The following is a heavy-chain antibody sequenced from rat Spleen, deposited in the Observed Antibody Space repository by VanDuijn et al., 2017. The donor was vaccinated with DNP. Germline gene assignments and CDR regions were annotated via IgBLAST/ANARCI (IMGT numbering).Heavy chain of an antibody. Sequence: EVQLVESGGGLVQPGRSLRLSCVASGFTFSDYYMAWVRQAPTKGLEWVAYISYDGGSTSYGDSVKGRFSISRDSAKNTLYLQMNSMRSEDTATYYCAIYFYSGDNWFGYWGQGTLVTVSS. D-gene: IGHD1-1*01. CDR1: GFTFSDYY. V-gene: IGHV5-20*01. CDR2: ISYDGGST. J-gene: IGHJ3*01. CDR3: AIYFYSGDNWFGY.